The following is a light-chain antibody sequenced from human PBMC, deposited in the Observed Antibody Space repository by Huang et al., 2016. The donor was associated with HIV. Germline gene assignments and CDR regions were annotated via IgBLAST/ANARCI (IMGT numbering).Light chain of an antibody. J-gene: IGKJ2*01. CDR2: GTS. CDR1: QSVNTN. CDR3: QRYSIWRPMYS. Sequence: EAVMTQSPATLSVSPRERATLSCKTSQSVNTNLVWYQKKPGQGPRLLIYGTSTRATHVPARFRGSGSGTECALTISSLQSEDFGMYYCQRYSIWRPMYSFGQGTEL. V-gene: IGKV3-15*01.